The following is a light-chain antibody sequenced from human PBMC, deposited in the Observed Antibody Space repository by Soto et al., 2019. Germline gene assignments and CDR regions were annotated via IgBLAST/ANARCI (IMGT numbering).Light chain of an antibody. J-gene: IGKJ1*01. V-gene: IGKV3-20*01. CDR3: QQYGSSPRT. CDR2: DAS. Sequence: EIVLTQSPATLSLSPGERATLSCRASQSVSSYLAWYQQKPGQAPRLLIYDASNRATDIPDRFSGSGSGTDFTLTISRLEPEDFAVYYCQQYGSSPRTFGQGTKVDIK. CDR1: QSVSSY.